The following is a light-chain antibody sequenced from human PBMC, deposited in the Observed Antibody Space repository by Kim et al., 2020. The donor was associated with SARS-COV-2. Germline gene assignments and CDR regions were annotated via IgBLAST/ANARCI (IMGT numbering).Light chain of an antibody. CDR2: SAS. J-gene: IGKJ1*01. Sequence: GDRVTITCRASQSISRHLAWYQQKPGKAPNLLIHSASTLQSGVPSRFSGSASGTEFTLTITSLRPDDFATYYCQQYDRYSTFGQGTKVEIK. CDR1: QSISRH. CDR3: QQYDRYST. V-gene: IGKV1-5*01.